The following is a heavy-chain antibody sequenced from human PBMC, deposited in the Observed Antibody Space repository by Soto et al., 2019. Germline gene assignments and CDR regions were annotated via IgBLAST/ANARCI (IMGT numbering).Heavy chain of an antibody. D-gene: IGHD2-21*02. CDR1: GFTVSSNY. CDR3: ARGRGGGGDCPTRFDP. J-gene: IGHJ5*02. V-gene: IGHV3-53*04. Sequence: EVQLVESGGGLVQPGGSLRLSCAASGFTVSSNYMSWVRQAPGKGLEWVSVFYSGGSTYYADSVKGRITISRHNSKTTLYLQMTCLRAEDPAAYDRARGRGGGGDCPTRFDPWGQGTRVTVSS. CDR2: FYSGGST.